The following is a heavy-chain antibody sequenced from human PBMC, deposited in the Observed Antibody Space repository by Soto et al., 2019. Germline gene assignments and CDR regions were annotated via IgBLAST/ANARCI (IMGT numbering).Heavy chain of an antibody. CDR1: GGSIRSDFHY. V-gene: IGHV4-30-4*01. CDR2: IYSSGST. D-gene: IGHD4-17*01. CDR3: ARGPTVTTDY. Sequence: QVQLQESGPGLVKPSQTLSLTCTVSGGSIRSDFHYWSWFRQPPGKGLEWIGYIYSSGSTYYNPSLQSQVSISVDTSKNQFSLKLSSVTAADTAVYYCARGPTVTTDYWGQGALVTVSS. J-gene: IGHJ4*02.